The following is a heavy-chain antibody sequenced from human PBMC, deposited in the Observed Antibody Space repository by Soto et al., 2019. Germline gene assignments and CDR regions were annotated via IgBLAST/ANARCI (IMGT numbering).Heavy chain of an antibody. D-gene: IGHD3-22*01. CDR1: GGSISSSSYY. J-gene: IGHJ4*02. V-gene: IGHV4-61*05. CDR3: ARLGGYYQALDS. Sequence: SETLSLTCTVSGGSISSSSYYWGWIRQPPGKGLEWIGYIYYTGTTSYNPSLKSRVTISVDTSKNQFSLKLSSVTAADTAVYYCARLGGYYQALDSWGQGTLVTVSS. CDR2: IYYTGTT.